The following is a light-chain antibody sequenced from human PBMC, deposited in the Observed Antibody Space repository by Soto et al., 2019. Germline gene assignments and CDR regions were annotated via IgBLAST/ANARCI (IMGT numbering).Light chain of an antibody. V-gene: IGKV3-20*01. CDR2: GAS. CDR3: QQYGSSPRT. J-gene: IGKJ1*01. Sequence: IVLTQSPATLSLSPGKRATLSCGASQSISSDYLAWYQQNPGQAPMLLIYGASSRATGIPDRFSGSGSGTDFTLTISRLEAEDFAVYYCQQYGSSPRTFGQGTKVDIK. CDR1: QSISSDY.